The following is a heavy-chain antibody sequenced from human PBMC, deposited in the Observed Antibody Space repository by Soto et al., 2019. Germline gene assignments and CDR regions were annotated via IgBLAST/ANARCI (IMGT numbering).Heavy chain of an antibody. V-gene: IGHV4-30-4*01. Sequence: PSETLSLTCSVSGGSISSDDYYWTWIRQPPGEGLEWIGYIYYTGRTSSTPSLESRVTISIDTSKNQFSLKLSSVSAADTAVYYSARLGFYYDSSAYDYWGQGTLVTVSS. CDR1: GGSISSDDYY. D-gene: IGHD3-22*01. J-gene: IGHJ4*02. CDR2: IYYTGRT. CDR3: ARLGFYYDSSAYDY.